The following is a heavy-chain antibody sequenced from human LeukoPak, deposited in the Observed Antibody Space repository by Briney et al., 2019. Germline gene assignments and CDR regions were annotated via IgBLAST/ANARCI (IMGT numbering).Heavy chain of an antibody. J-gene: IGHJ4*02. D-gene: IGHD4-17*01. CDR1: GGSISSGGYY. V-gene: IGHV4-31*03. CDR3: AFHYGDYDYFDY. Sequence: SETLSLTCTVSGGSISSGGYYWSWIRQHPGKGLESIGYIYYSGSTYYNPSLKSRVTISVDTSKNQFSLKLSSVTAADTAVYYCAFHYGDYDYFDYWGQGTLVTVSS. CDR2: IYYSGST.